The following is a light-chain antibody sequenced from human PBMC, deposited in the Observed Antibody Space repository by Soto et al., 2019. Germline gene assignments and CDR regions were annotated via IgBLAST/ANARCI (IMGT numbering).Light chain of an antibody. CDR1: QSVSNNY. J-gene: IGKJ5*01. CDR2: GAS. Sequence: ENVLTQSPGTLSLSPGDRASLSFRAIQSVSNNYLAWHQQRPGQAPRLLIFGASTRATGIPDRFSGSGSGTDFTLTISSLEPEDSAVYYCQQRNVWPPVTFGQGTRLEI. CDR3: QQRNVWPPVT. V-gene: IGKV3D-20*02.